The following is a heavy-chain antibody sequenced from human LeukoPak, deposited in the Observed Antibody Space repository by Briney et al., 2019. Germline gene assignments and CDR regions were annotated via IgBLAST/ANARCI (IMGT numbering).Heavy chain of an antibody. J-gene: IGHJ5*02. CDR2: ISAYNGNT. Sequence: ASVKVSCTSSGYTFTSYGISWVRQAPGQGLEWMGWISAYNGNTNYAQKLQGRVTMTTDTSTSTAYMELRSLRSGDTAVYYCARGVCSSTSCPGVRRWFDPWGQGTLVTVSS. V-gene: IGHV1-18*01. D-gene: IGHD2-2*01. CDR3: ARGVCSSTSCPGVRRWFDP. CDR1: GYTFTSYG.